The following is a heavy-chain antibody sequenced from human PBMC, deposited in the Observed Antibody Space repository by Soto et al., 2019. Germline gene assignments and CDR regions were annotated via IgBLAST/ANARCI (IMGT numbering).Heavy chain of an antibody. V-gene: IGHV4-59*01. J-gene: IGHJ6*02. D-gene: IGHD1-26*01. Sequence: SLTCTVSGGSISSYYWTWIRRPPGKGLEWIGYIYYSGSTNYNPSLKSRVTISVDTSKNQFSLKLSSVTAADTAVYYCARGGGRMDVWGQGTTVTVSS. CDR3: ARGGGRMDV. CDR1: GGSISSYY. CDR2: IYYSGST.